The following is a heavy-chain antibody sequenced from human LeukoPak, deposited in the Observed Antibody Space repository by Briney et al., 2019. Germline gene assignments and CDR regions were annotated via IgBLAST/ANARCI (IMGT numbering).Heavy chain of an antibody. CDR2: ISSSGSTI. V-gene: IGHV3-48*03. D-gene: IGHD2-15*01. CDR3: AREGGPGAFDY. CDR1: GFTFSSYE. Sequence: GGSLRLSCAASGFTFSSYEMNWVRQAPGKGLEWVSYISSSGSTIYYADSVKSRFTISRDNAKNSLYLQMNSLRAEDTAVYYCAREGGPGAFDYWGQGTLVTVSS. J-gene: IGHJ4*02.